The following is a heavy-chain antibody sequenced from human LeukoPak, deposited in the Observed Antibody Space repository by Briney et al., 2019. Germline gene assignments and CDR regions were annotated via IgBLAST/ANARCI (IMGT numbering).Heavy chain of an antibody. CDR3: TRSGFGGGLHFDY. Sequence: ASVKVSCKASGYTFTSCDINWVRQAAGQGREWMGWMNPNSGDTGYVEKFRGRVTMTRDTSITTAYMELSSLRSEDTAVYYCTRSGFGGGLHFDYWGQGTPVTVSS. CDR2: MNPNSGDT. CDR1: GYTFTSCD. D-gene: IGHD3-16*01. V-gene: IGHV1-8*01. J-gene: IGHJ4*02.